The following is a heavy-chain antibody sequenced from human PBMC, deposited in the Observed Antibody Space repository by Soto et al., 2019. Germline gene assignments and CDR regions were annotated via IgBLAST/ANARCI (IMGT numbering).Heavy chain of an antibody. CDR2: IYYSGST. Sequence: LETLSLTCTVSGGSISSYYWSWIRQPPGKGLEWIGYIYYSGSTNYNPSLKSRVTISVDTSKNQFSLKLSSVTAADTAVYYCARAHYYGSGSPRGFYYYYYMDVWGKGTTVTVSS. D-gene: IGHD3-10*01. CDR3: ARAHYYGSGSPRGFYYYYYMDV. CDR1: GGSISSYY. V-gene: IGHV4-59*01. J-gene: IGHJ6*03.